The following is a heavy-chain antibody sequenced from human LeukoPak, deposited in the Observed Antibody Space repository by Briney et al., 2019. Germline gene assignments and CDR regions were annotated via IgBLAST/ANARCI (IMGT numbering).Heavy chain of an antibody. D-gene: IGHD2-21*02. J-gene: IGHJ3*02. CDR3: ARGGVTAIRSDALDI. CDR2: LTIDSAYI. V-gene: IGHV3-21*01. CDR1: GFTFSTYD. Sequence: GGSLRLSCAASGFTFSTYDMNWVRQAPGKGLEWVSSLTIDSAYIYYADSVKGRFTVSRDNAKNSLYLEMNSLRAEDTAVYYCARGGVTAIRSDALDIRGHGTMVTVSS.